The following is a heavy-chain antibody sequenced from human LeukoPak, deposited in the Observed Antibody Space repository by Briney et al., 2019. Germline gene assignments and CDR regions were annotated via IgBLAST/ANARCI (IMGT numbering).Heavy chain of an antibody. J-gene: IGHJ5*02. D-gene: IGHD1-1*01. Sequence: PSETLSLTCTVSGGSVSSGSYYWSWIRQPPGKGLEWIGYIYYSGSTNYNPSLKSRVTISVDTSKNQFSLKLSSVTAADTAVYYCAREVVRGDDNGMYPWFDPWGQGTLVTVSS. CDR1: GGSVSSGSYY. CDR3: AREVVRGDDNGMYPWFDP. V-gene: IGHV4-61*01. CDR2: IYYSGST.